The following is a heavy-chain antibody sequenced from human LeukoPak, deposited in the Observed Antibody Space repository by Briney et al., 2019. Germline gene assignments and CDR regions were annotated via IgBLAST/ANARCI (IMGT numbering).Heavy chain of an antibody. Sequence: ASVKVSCKASGYTFTSYDINCVRQATGQGLEWMGWMNPNSGNTGYAQKFQGRVTMTRNTSISTAYMELSSLRSEDTAVYYCAQGITMVRGVTYYYYGMDVWGQGTTVTVSS. CDR1: GYTFTSYD. CDR3: AQGITMVRGVTYYYYGMDV. V-gene: IGHV1-8*01. CDR2: MNPNSGNT. J-gene: IGHJ6*02. D-gene: IGHD3-10*01.